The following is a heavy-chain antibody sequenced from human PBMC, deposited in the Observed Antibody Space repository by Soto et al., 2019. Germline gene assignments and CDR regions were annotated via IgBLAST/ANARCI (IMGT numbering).Heavy chain of an antibody. CDR1: GFIFSSHA. CDR2: TSYDGSDK. V-gene: IGHV3-30-3*01. J-gene: IGHJ1*01. D-gene: IGHD4-4*01. Sequence: QVQLVESGGSEVQPGRSLRLSCAASGFIFSSHAVYWVRQPPGKGLEWVAVTSYDGSDKYYADSVKGRFTISRDNSKRMLYLQMNRLRAEDTAVYYCASQDYSGNSGGHWGQGTLVTVSS. CDR3: ASQDYSGNSGGH.